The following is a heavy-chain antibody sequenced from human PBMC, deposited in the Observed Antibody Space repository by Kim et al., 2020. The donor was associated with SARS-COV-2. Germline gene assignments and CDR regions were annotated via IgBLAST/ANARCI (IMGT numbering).Heavy chain of an antibody. Sequence: SVKVSCKASGGTFSSYAISWVRQAPGQGLEWMGRIIPILGIANYAQKFQGRVTITADKSTSTAYMELSSLRSEDTAVYYCARSEKYYYDSSGWSYGMDVWGQGTTVTVSS. D-gene: IGHD3-22*01. CDR1: GGTFSSYA. J-gene: IGHJ6*02. V-gene: IGHV1-69*04. CDR3: ARSEKYYYDSSGWSYGMDV. CDR2: IIPILGIA.